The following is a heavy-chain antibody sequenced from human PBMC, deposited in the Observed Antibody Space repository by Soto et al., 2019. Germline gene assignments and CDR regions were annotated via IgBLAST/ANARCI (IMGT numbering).Heavy chain of an antibody. D-gene: IGHD6-13*01. J-gene: IGHJ4*02. CDR1: DDSITSGAYY. V-gene: IGHV4-39*01. CDR2: IQYRGST. Sequence: SETLSLTCTVSDDSITSGAYYWGLIRQPPGKGLEWIGTIQYRGSTYYNPSLKSRVTMSLDTSKNQYSLRLSSVTAADTAVYYCAKNRLVAEQQPDLSFDYWGQGTLVTVSS. CDR3: AKNRLVAEQQPDLSFDY.